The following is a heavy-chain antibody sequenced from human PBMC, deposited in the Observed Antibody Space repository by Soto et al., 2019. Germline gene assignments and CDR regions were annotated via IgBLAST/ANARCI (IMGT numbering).Heavy chain of an antibody. J-gene: IGHJ4*02. CDR1: GFTFSSSS. CDR3: AKIPPGYSYGYFYFDY. Sequence: PGGSLRLSCAASGFTFSSSSMNWVRQAPGGGLEWVSSISGTSDYISYADSVKGRFTISRDNSRNTLHLQMSSLRAEDTAVYYCAKIPPGYSYGYFYFDYWGQGTLVTVS. CDR2: ISGTSDYI. V-gene: IGHV3-21*04. D-gene: IGHD5-18*01.